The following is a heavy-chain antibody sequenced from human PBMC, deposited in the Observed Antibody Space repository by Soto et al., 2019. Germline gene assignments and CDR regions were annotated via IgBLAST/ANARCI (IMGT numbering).Heavy chain of an antibody. J-gene: IGHJ6*02. CDR3: AKDVTRKGHYYYGMDV. CDR1: GFTFSDYG. V-gene: IGHV3-30*18. Sequence: QEQLVESGGGVVQPGRSLRLSCAASGFTFSDYGMHWVRQAPGKGLEWVAVISYDESNKYSADSVKGRFTISRDNSKNTLYLQMNSLSAEDTAVYYGAKDVTRKGHYYYGMDVWGQGITVTVSS. CDR2: ISYDESNK. D-gene: IGHD2-2*01.